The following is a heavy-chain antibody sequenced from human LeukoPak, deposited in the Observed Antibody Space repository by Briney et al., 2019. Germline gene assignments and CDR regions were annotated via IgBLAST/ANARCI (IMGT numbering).Heavy chain of an antibody. Sequence: SGGSLRLSCAASGFTFSSDGMHWVRQAPGKGLEWVAFIRYDGSNKYYADSVKGRFTISRDNSKNTLYLQMNSLRAEDTAVYYCAKDRPGIVGATTPDYWGQGTLVTVSS. V-gene: IGHV3-30*02. D-gene: IGHD1-26*01. CDR3: AKDRPGIVGATTPDY. J-gene: IGHJ4*02. CDR1: GFTFSSDG. CDR2: IRYDGSNK.